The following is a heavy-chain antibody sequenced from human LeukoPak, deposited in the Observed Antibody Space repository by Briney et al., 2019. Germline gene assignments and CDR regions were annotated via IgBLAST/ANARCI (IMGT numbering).Heavy chain of an antibody. CDR1: GFTFSSYG. J-gene: IGHJ6*04. Sequence: GGSLRLSCAASGFTFSSYGMHWVRQAPGKGLEGVAVISYDGSNKYYADSVKGRFTISRDNSKNTLYLQMNSLRAEHTAVYYCAKESGYGSGSYYNPNGMDVWGKGTTVTVSS. CDR2: ISYDGSNK. D-gene: IGHD3-10*01. V-gene: IGHV3-30*18. CDR3: AKESGYGSGSYYNPNGMDV.